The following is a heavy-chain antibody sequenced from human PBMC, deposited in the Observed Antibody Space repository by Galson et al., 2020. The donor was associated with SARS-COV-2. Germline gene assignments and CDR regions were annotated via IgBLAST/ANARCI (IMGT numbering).Heavy chain of an antibody. CDR3: ASSRYYYDSSGSLDY. Sequence: TGGSLRLSCAASGFTFSSYAMHWVRQAPGKGLEWVAVISYDGSNKYYADSVKGRFTISRDNSKNTLYLQMNSLRAEDTAVYYCASSRYYYDSSGSLDYWGHGTLVTVSS. V-gene: IGHV3-30-3*01. D-gene: IGHD3-22*01. CDR2: ISYDGSNK. CDR1: GFTFSSYA. J-gene: IGHJ4*01.